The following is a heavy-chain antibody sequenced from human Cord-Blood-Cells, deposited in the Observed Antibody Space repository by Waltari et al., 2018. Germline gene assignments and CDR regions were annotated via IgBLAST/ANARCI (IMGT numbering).Heavy chain of an antibody. CDR1: GYGFPTYA. J-gene: IGHJ3*02. CDR3: ARGDPTVTTAFDI. V-gene: IGHV1-8*01. Sequence: VPLVQSGAEVKTPGASAKVSCKASGYGFPTYAINSARKAPGQGLEWMGWMNPNSGNTGYAQKCQGRVTMTRNTSISTAYMELSSLRSEDTAVYYCARGDPTVTTAFDIWGQGTMVTVSS. CDR2: MNPNSGNT. D-gene: IGHD4-4*01.